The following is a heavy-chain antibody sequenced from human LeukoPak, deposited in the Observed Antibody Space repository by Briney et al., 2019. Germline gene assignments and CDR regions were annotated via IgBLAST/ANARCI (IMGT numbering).Heavy chain of an antibody. V-gene: IGHV5-51*01. D-gene: IGHD4/OR15-4a*01. CDR1: GYSFTSYW. Sequence: GESLKISCKASGYSFTSYWIGWVRQMPGKGLEWMGIIYPSDSDTRYSPSFQDQVTISADKSINTAYLQWSSLTASDTAMYYCARHTRYGEDYWGQGTLVTVSS. CDR2: IYPSDSDT. CDR3: ARHTRYGEDY. J-gene: IGHJ4*02.